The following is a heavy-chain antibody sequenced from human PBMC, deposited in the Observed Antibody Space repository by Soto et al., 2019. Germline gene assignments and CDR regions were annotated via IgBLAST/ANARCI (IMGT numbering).Heavy chain of an antibody. CDR3: ARASVTRFYFDY. J-gene: IGHJ4*02. Sequence: QVQLQESGPGLVKPSQTLSLTCTVSGGSISSSDSYWSWIRQPPGKGLEWIGYIYYRGYTYYNPSLKSRXXIXVXXSKKQFSLKLSSVTAADTAVYYCARASVTRFYFDYWGQGTLVTVSP. V-gene: IGHV4-30-4*01. CDR2: IYYRGYT. D-gene: IGHD4-17*01. CDR1: GGSISSSDSY.